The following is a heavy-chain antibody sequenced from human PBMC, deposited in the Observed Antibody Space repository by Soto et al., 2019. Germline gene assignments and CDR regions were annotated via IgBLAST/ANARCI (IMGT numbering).Heavy chain of an antibody. CDR2: ISSSSSYI. Sequence: EVQLVESGGGLVKPGGSLRLSCAASGFTFSSYSMNWVRQAPGKGLEWVSSISSSSSYIYYADSVKGRFTISRDNAKNSLYLQMNSLRAEDTAVYYCARDANTGYDLPPPPDFDYWGQGTLVTVSS. V-gene: IGHV3-21*01. CDR1: GFTFSSYS. J-gene: IGHJ4*02. CDR3: ARDANTGYDLPPPPDFDY. D-gene: IGHD5-12*01.